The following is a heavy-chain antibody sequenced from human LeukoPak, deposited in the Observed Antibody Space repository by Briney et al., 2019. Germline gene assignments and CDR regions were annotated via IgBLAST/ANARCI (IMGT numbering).Heavy chain of an antibody. CDR1: GGSISSSSYY. CDR2: IYYSGST. V-gene: IGHV4-39*01. Sequence: SETLSLTCTVSGGSISSSSYYWGWIRQPPGKGLEWIGSIYYSGSTYYNPSLKSRVTISADTSKNQFSLKLRSVTAADTAVYYCARPQGEFCRGARCYGNDAFDIWGQGTMVTVSS. D-gene: IGHD2-15*01. J-gene: IGHJ3*02. CDR3: ARPQGEFCRGARCYGNDAFDI.